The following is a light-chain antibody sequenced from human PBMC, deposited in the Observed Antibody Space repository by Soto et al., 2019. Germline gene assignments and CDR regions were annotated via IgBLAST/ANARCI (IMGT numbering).Light chain of an antibody. Sequence: QAVVTQEPSLTVSPGGTVTLTCGSSTGPVTNGHFPYWFQQKPGQAPRPLIYDTDNKHSWTPARFSASLPGDKAALTLSGALPEDEADYYCLLSYTGRLYVFGPGTKVTVL. J-gene: IGLJ1*01. V-gene: IGLV7-46*01. CDR3: LLSYTGRLYV. CDR1: TGPVTNGHF. CDR2: DTD.